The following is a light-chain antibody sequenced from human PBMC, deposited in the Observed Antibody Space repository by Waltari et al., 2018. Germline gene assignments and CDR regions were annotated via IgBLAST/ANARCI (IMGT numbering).Light chain of an antibody. CDR3: QTYDVTNVI. Sequence: NFMLTQPHSVSESPGKTVTISCTRSSGSIAGKFVQWYQQRPGSVPTAVIYNANQRPAGVPNRFSGSIDTYSNSASLTISGLRTEDEADYYCQTYDVTNVIFGGGTKLTV. CDR1: SGSIAGKF. V-gene: IGLV6-57*04. J-gene: IGLJ2*01. CDR2: NAN.